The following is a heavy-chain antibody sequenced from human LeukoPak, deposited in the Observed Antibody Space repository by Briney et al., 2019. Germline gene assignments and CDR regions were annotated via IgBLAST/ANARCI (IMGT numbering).Heavy chain of an antibody. Sequence: PSQTLSLTCTVSGGSISSGTYYWSWIRQPPGKGLEWIGYISYSGSTNYNPSLKSRVTISVDTSKNQFSLKLSSVTAADTAVYYCARATSSWYELWFDPWGQGTLVTVSS. V-gene: IGHV4-61*01. J-gene: IGHJ5*02. CDR2: ISYSGST. CDR3: ARATSSWYELWFDP. D-gene: IGHD6-13*01. CDR1: GGSISSGTYY.